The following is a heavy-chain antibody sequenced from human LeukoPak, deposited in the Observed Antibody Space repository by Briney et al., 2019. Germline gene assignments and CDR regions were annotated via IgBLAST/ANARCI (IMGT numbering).Heavy chain of an antibody. J-gene: IGHJ4*02. CDR2: TYTSGST. V-gene: IGHV4-4*07. CDR1: GGSVSNYY. D-gene: IGHD5-18*01. Sequence: SETLSLTCTVSGGSVSNYYWSWIRQPAGKGLEWIGRTYTSGSTNYNPSLKSRVSMSVDTSKNQFSLKLSSVTAADTAVYYCAIDRGYTYGLWYFDSWGQGTRVTVSS. CDR3: AIDRGYTYGLWYFDS.